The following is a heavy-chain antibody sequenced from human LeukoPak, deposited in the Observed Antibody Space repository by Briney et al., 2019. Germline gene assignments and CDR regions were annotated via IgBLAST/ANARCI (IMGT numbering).Heavy chain of an antibody. CDR3: AKGRGWEASYYYYYMDV. D-gene: IGHD1-26*01. Sequence: PGGSLRLSCEASGFTFSSYGMSWVRQAPGKGLEWVAFIRYDGSNKYYTDSVKGRFTISRDNSKNTLYLQMNSLRAEDTAVYYCAKGRGWEASYYYYYMDVWGKGTTVTISS. V-gene: IGHV3-30*02. J-gene: IGHJ6*03. CDR2: IRYDGSNK. CDR1: GFTFSSYG.